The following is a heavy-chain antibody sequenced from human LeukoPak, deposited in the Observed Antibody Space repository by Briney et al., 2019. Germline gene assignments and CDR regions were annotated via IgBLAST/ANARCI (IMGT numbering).Heavy chain of an antibody. CDR2: VSYDGSNK. D-gene: IGHD7-27*01. Sequence: GGSLRLSCAAFGFTFSSYAMHWVRQAPGKGLEWVAVVSYDGSNKYYADSVTGRFTISRDNSKNTLFLQMNSLRAEDAAVYYCATIGDRRTGELYRIDYWGQGTLVTVSS. J-gene: IGHJ4*02. CDR1: GFTFSSYA. V-gene: IGHV3-30-3*01. CDR3: ATIGDRRTGELYRIDY.